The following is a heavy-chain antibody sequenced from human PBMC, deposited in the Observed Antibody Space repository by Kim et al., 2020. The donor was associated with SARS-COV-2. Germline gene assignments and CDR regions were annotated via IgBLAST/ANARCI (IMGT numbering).Heavy chain of an antibody. Sequence: SQKFQGRVTITRDTSASTAYMELSSLGSEDTAVYYCARGGGNIVVVTAYYWGQGTLVTVSS. J-gene: IGHJ4*02. D-gene: IGHD2-21*02. CDR3: ARGGGNIVVVTAYY. V-gene: IGHV1-3*01.